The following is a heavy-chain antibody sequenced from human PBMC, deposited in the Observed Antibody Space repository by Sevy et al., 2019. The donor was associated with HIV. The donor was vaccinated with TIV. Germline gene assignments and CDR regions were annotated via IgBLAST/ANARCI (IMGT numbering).Heavy chain of an antibody. Sequence: SETLSLTCGVSGGSISSTKWWSWVRQPPGKGLEWIGEIYRSGSTNYNPSLKSRVTIAVDNSKNQFSLNLTSVTAADTAVYYCARHGGNISGYFFDYWGQRILVTVSS. CDR2: IYRSGST. CDR1: GGSISSTKW. CDR3: ARHGGNISGYFFDY. J-gene: IGHJ4*02. V-gene: IGHV4-4*02. D-gene: IGHD3-22*01.